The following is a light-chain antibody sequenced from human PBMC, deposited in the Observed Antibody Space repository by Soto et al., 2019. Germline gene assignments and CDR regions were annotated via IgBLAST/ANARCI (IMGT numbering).Light chain of an antibody. CDR3: QKHNGAPFT. J-gene: IGKJ3*01. CDR2: AAS. Sequence: DIQMTQSPSSLSASIGDRVTITCRASQGISTYLAWYQQKPGKVPKLLIYAASTLQSGVPSRFSGRGSGTDFTLTINNLQPEDVATYYCQKHNGAPFTFGPGTKVDIK. CDR1: QGISTY. V-gene: IGKV1-27*01.